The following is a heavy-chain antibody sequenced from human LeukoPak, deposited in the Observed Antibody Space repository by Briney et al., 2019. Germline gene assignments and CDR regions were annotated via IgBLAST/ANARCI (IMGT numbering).Heavy chain of an antibody. CDR3: ARGGYYDSSGYPFDY. CDR2: ISYDGSDQ. V-gene: IGHV3-30-3*01. CDR1: GFTFSNYA. D-gene: IGHD3-22*01. Sequence: GGSLRLSCAASGFTFSNYALHWVRQAPGKGLEWVAVISYDGSDQYYADSVKGQFTISRDNSKNTLYLQMNSLRAEDTAVYYCARGGYYDSSGYPFDYWGQGTLVTVSS. J-gene: IGHJ4*02.